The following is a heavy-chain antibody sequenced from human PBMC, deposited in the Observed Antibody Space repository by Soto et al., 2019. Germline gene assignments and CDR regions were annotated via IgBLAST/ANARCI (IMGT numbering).Heavy chain of an antibody. CDR1: GYTFTSYG. J-gene: IGHJ5*02. CDR2: ISAYNGNT. V-gene: IGHV1-18*01. D-gene: IGHD3-16*01. CDR3: ARLIAPWNSFDP. Sequence: ASVKVSCKASGYTFTSYGISWVRQAPGQGLEWMGWISAYNGNTNYAKKLQGRVTMTTDTSTSTAYMELRSLRSDYTAVYYCARLIAPWNSFDPWGQGTLVTVSS.